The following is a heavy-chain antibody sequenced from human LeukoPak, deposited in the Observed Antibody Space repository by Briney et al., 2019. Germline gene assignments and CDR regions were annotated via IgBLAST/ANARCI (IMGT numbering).Heavy chain of an antibody. CDR3: AREEMATIWGYFDY. D-gene: IGHD5-24*01. V-gene: IGHV3-30*04. CDR2: ISYDGSNK. J-gene: IGHJ4*02. CDR1: GFSLSSYA. Sequence: GGSLRLSCAASGFSLSSYAMSWVRQAPGKGLEWVAVISYDGSNKYYADSVKGRFTISRDNSKNTLYLQMNSLRAEDTAVYYCAREEMATIWGYFDYWGQGTLVTVSS.